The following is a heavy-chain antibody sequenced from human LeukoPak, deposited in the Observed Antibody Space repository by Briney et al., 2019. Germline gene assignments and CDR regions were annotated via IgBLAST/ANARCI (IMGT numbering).Heavy chain of an antibody. Sequence: GEYLKISCKGSRYGFTSYWIGWVRQMPGKGLEWMGIIYPGDSDTRYSPSFQGQVTISADKSISTAYLQWSSLKASDTAMYYCAILAGAEYFYYWVQGTLVTVSS. CDR2: IYPGDSDT. CDR3: AILAGAEYFYY. J-gene: IGHJ4*02. V-gene: IGHV5-51*01. CDR1: RYGFTSYW. D-gene: IGHD3-10*01.